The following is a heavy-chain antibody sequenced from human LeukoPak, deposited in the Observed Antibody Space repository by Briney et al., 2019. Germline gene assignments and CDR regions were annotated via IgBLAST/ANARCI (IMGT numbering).Heavy chain of an antibody. CDR3: AKVMAWDWLQYPPTPFDQ. D-gene: IGHD5-24*01. V-gene: IGHV3-23*01. CDR1: GFTFSSYA. CDR2: LSASGGST. J-gene: IGHJ4*02. Sequence: PGGSLRLSCAASGFTFSSYAMSWVRQAPGKGLEWVSTLSASGGSTYYADSVKGRFTISRDNSKNTSFLQMNSLRAEDTALYFCAKVMAWDWLQYPPTPFDQWGQGTLVTVSS.